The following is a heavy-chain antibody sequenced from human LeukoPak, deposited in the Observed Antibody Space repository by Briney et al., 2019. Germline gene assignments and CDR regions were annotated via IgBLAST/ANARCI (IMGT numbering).Heavy chain of an antibody. CDR1: GDSVTTYY. D-gene: IGHD3/OR15-3a*01. Sequence: SETLSLTCSVSGDSVTTYYWSWIRQATGKGLEWIGYVSHDGTTNYTPSLRSRVIMSVGTANNTISLRLTSVTAADTAIYYCARLDCYDAVGCYNHWGRGTQVTVS. V-gene: IGHV4-59*08. CDR3: ARLDCYDAVGCYNH. CDR2: VSHDGTT. J-gene: IGHJ5*02.